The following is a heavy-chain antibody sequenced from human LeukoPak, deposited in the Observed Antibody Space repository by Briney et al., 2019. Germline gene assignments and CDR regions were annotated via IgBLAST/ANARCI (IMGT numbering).Heavy chain of an antibody. CDR2: IYYSGST. J-gene: IGHJ5*02. CDR3: ARRITMRVTRSDNNWFDP. D-gene: IGHD3-22*01. Sequence: SETLSLTCTVSGGSVSSGSYYWRWIRQPPGKGLEWIGYIYYSGSTNYNPSLKSRVTISVDTSKNQFSLKLSSVTAADTAVYYCARRITMRVTRSDNNWFDPWGQGTLVTVSS. V-gene: IGHV4-61*01. CDR1: GGSVSSGSYY.